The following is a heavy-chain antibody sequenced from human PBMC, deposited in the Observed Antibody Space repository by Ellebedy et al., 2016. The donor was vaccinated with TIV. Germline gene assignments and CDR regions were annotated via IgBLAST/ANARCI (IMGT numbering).Heavy chain of an antibody. CDR3: SIAVDGTTWFDP. V-gene: IGHV5-51*01. Sequence: PGGPLRLSCQGSGYSFTTRWIGWARQMPGKGLEWVGIIHPADSHTKYSPSFQGQVTISADKSISTAYLQLSNLKASDTAIYYCSIAVDGTTWFDPWGQGTLVTVSS. D-gene: IGHD5-24*01. CDR2: IHPADSHT. CDR1: GYSFTTRW. J-gene: IGHJ5*02.